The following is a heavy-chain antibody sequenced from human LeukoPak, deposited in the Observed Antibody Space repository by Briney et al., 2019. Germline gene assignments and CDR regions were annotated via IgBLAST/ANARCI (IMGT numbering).Heavy chain of an antibody. CDR2: ISAYNGNT. J-gene: IGHJ6*03. CDR3: ARDPLSYDILTGYYNTHYYMDV. V-gene: IGHV1-18*01. D-gene: IGHD3-9*01. Sequence: ASVKVSCKASGYTFTSYGISWVRQAPGQGLEWMGWISAYNGNTNYAQKLQGRVTMTTDTSTSTAYMELRSLRSDDTAVYYCARDPLSYDILTGYYNTHYYMDVWGKGTTVTISS. CDR1: GYTFTSYG.